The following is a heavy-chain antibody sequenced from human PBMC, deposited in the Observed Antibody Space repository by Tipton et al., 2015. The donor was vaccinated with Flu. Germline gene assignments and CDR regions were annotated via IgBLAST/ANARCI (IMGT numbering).Heavy chain of an antibody. CDR3: ARLTYYYGSGTSDC. CDR2: MSHSGST. J-gene: IGHJ4*02. CDR1: GYSINSGYF. Sequence: TLSLTCAVSGYSINSGYFWGWIRQPPGKGLEWIGSMSHSGSTYYNPSLKSRVTISADTWKTQFSLKLGSVTAADTAVYYCARLTYYYGSGTSDCWGQGTLLTVSS. V-gene: IGHV4-38-2*01. D-gene: IGHD3-10*01.